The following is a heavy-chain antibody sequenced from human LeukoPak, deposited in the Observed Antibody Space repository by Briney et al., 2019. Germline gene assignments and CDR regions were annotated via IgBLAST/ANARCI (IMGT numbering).Heavy chain of an antibody. D-gene: IGHD1-1*01. CDR1: GGTFSRYA. J-gene: IGHJ6*02. CDR2: IIPIFGTA. Sequence: ASVKVSCKASGGTFSRYAISWVRQAPGQGLEWMGGIIPIFGTANYAQKFQGRVTITADESTSTAYMELSSLRSEDTAVYYCARVLERRLDYYYGMDVWGQGTTVTVSS. CDR3: ARVLERRLDYYYGMDV. V-gene: IGHV1-69*13.